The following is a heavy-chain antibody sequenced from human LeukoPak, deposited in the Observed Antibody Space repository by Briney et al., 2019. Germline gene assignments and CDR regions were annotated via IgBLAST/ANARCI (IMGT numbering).Heavy chain of an antibody. V-gene: IGHV3-13*01. D-gene: IGHD5-18*01. J-gene: IGHJ4*02. CDR3: ARFIDTYGFDS. CDR1: GFTFSSFD. CDR2: IGTAGDT. Sequence: PGGSLRLSCAASGFTFSSFDMHWVRPATGKGLEWVSAIGTAGDTYYPGSVKGRFTISRENSKNSLYLQMNTLRAGDTAVYYCARFIDTYGFDSWGQGTLVTVSS.